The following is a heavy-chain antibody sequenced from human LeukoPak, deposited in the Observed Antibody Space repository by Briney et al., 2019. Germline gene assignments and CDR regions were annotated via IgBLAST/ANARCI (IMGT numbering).Heavy chain of an antibody. V-gene: IGHV3-66*04. D-gene: IGHD3-10*01. Sequence: HPGGSLRLSCAASEFSVGSNYMTWVRQAPGKGLEWVSLIYSGGSTYYADSVKGRFTISRDNSKNTLYLQMNSLRSEDTAVYYCARPMAPPNDAFDIWGQGTMVTVSS. CDR3: ARPMAPPNDAFDI. J-gene: IGHJ3*02. CDR2: IYSGGST. CDR1: EFSVGSNY.